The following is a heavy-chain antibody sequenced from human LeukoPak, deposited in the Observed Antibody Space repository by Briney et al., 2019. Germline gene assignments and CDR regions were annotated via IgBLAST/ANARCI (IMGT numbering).Heavy chain of an antibody. CDR3: ARFTPFRLRSSGYYYYMDV. CDR2: IYYTGST. J-gene: IGHJ6*03. D-gene: IGHD3-16*01. Sequence: PSETLSLTCTVSGGSISSYYWSWIRQPPGKGLEWIGYIYYTGSTTYNPSLKSRVTISVDTSKNHFSLKLSSVTAADTAVYYCARFTPFRLRSSGYYYYMDVWGKGTTVTVSS. V-gene: IGHV4-59*01. CDR1: GGSISSYY.